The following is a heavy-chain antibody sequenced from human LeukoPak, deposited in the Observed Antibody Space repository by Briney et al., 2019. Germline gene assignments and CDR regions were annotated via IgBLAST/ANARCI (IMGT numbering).Heavy chain of an antibody. CDR1: GYTFTYYY. D-gene: IGHD3-16*01. CDR3: ATSYTTGNDY. J-gene: IGHJ4*02. Sequence: ASVKISCKVSGYTFTYYYMHWVPQAPGKGLEWMGVVDPEDGETIYAANFQGRLTITADTSTDTAYMELSSLRSEDTAVYYCATSYTTGNDYWGQGTLVTVSS. CDR2: VDPEDGET. V-gene: IGHV1-69-2*01.